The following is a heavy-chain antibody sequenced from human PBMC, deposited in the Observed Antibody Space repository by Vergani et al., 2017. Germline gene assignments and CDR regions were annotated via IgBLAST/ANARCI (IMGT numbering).Heavy chain of an antibody. CDR2: IKSKTDGGTT. CDR1: GFTFSNAW. J-gene: IGHJ4*02. Sequence: EVQLVESGGGLVKPGGSLRLSCAASGFTFSNAWMSWVRQAPGKGLEWVGRIKSKTDGGTTDYAAPVKGRFTISRDDSKNTLYLQMNSLKTEDTAVYYCTTADPCGGDCYSEAWPDYWGQGTLVTVSS. CDR3: TTADPCGGDCYSEAWPDY. D-gene: IGHD2-21*02. V-gene: IGHV3-15*01.